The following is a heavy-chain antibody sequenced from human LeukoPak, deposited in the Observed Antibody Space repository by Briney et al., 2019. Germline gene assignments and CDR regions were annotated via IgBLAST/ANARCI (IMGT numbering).Heavy chain of an antibody. Sequence: GGSLRLSCAASGFTFSSYAMHWVRQAPGKGLEWVAVISYDGSNKYYADSVKGRFTISRDNSENTLYLQMNSLRAEDTAVYYCARESSGYYLDYWGQGTLVTVSS. CDR1: GFTFSSYA. V-gene: IGHV3-30-3*01. J-gene: IGHJ4*02. CDR2: ISYDGSNK. CDR3: ARESSGYYLDY. D-gene: IGHD6-25*01.